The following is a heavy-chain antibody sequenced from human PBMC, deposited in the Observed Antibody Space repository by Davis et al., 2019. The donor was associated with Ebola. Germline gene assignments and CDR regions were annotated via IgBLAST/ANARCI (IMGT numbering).Heavy chain of an antibody. CDR3: ARGLEAQLGVAYYYYYGMDV. Sequence: ASVKVSCKASGYTFTSYAMHWVRQAPGQRLEWMGWINAGNGNTKYSQKFQGRVTITRDTSASTAYMELSSLRSEDTAVYYCARGLEAQLGVAYYYYYGMDVWGQGTTVTVSS. V-gene: IGHV1-3*01. CDR2: INAGNGNT. J-gene: IGHJ6*02. CDR1: GYTFTSYA. D-gene: IGHD6-6*01.